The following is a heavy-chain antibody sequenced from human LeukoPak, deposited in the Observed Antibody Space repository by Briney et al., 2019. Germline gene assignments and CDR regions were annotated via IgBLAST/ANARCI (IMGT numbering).Heavy chain of an antibody. CDR3: ARAVVVVAALHP. CDR2: INHSGST. CDR1: GGSFSGYY. D-gene: IGHD2-15*01. Sequence: KPSETLSLTCAVYGGSFSGYYWSWVRQPPGKGVEWVVEINHSGSTNSNPSLKSRVTISVDTSKNQFSLKLSSVTAADTAVYYCARAVVVVAALHPWGQGTLVTVSS. V-gene: IGHV4-34*01. J-gene: IGHJ5*02.